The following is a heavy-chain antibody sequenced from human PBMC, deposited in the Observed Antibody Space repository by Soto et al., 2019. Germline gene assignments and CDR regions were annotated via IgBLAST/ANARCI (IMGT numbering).Heavy chain of an antibody. J-gene: IGHJ5*02. CDR3: AKALLGTYYYDSSGYFTPNWFDP. V-gene: IGHV3-23*01. D-gene: IGHD3-22*01. Sequence: GGSLRLSCAASGFTFSSYAMSWVRQAPGKGLEWVSGITGSGGSAYYADSVKGRFTISRDNSKNTLYLQMNSLRAEDTAVYYCAKALLGTYYYDSSGYFTPNWFDPWGQGTLVTVSS. CDR1: GFTFSSYA. CDR2: ITGSGGSA.